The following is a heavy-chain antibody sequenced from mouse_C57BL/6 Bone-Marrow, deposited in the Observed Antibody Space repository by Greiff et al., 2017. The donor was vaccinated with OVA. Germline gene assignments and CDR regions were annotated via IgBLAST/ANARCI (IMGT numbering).Heavy chain of an antibody. CDR2: ISSGGDYI. CDR1: GFTFSSYA. Sequence: EVKLMESGEGLVKPGGSLKLSCAASGFTFSSYAMSWVRQTPEKRLEWVAYISSGGDYIYYADTVKGRFTISRDNARNTLYLQMSSLKSEDTAMYYCTRDPGRFYAMDYWGQGTSVTVSS. CDR3: TRDPGRFYAMDY. J-gene: IGHJ4*01. V-gene: IGHV5-9-1*02. D-gene: IGHD3-1*01.